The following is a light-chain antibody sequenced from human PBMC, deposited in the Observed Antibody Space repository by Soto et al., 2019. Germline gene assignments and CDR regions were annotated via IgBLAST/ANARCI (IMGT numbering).Light chain of an antibody. CDR1: SSDVGGYNY. CDR3: CSYAGTTHV. V-gene: IGLV2-11*01. CDR2: DVS. Sequence: QSALTQPPSVSGSPGQSVTNSCTGTSSDVGGYNYVSWYQQLPGKAPKLMIYDVSKRPSGVPDRFSGSNSGNTASLTISGLQAEDEADYYCCSYAGTTHVFGTGTKLTVL. J-gene: IGLJ1*01.